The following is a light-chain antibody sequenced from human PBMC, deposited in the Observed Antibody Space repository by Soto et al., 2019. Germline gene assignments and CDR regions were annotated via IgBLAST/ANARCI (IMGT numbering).Light chain of an antibody. CDR2: DDS. V-gene: IGKV1-5*01. Sequence: DIQMTQSPSTLSASVGDRVTITCRASQSISSWLSWYQQKPGTAPKLLIYDDSSLQSGVPSRFSGSGSGTEFTLTISGLQPDDFATYYCQHYNTYSTWTFGQGTKVDIK. CDR3: QHYNTYSTWT. J-gene: IGKJ1*01. CDR1: QSISSW.